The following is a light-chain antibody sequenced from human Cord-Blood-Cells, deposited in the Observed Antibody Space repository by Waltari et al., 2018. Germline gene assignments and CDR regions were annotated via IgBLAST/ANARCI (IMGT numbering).Light chain of an antibody. CDR1: SSDVGGYNY. Sequence: SASGSPGQSVTISCTGTSSDVGGYNYVSWYQQHPGKAPKLMIYEVSNRPSGVSNRFSGSKSGNTASLTISGLQAEDEADYYCSSYTSSSTRVFGGGTKLTVL. V-gene: IGLV2-14*01. CDR3: SSYTSSSTRV. J-gene: IGLJ3*02. CDR2: EVS.